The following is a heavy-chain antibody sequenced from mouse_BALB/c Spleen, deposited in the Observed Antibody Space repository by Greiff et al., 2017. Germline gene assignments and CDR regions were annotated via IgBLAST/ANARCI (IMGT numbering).Heavy chain of an antibody. D-gene: IGHD1-1*01. V-gene: IGHV5-17*02. CDR3: ASPLLRYDAMDY. CDR2: ISSGSSTI. Sequence: EVMLVESGGGLVQPGGSRKLSCAASGFTFSSFGMHWVRQAPEKGLEWVAYISSGSSTIYYADTVKGRFTISRDNPKNTLFLQMTSLRSEDTAMYYCASPLLRYDAMDYWGQGTSVTVSS. CDR1: GFTFSSFG. J-gene: IGHJ4*01.